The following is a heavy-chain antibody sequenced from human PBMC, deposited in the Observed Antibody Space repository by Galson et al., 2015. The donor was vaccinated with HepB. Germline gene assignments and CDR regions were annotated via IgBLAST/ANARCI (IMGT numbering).Heavy chain of an antibody. Sequence: SLRLSCAASGFTVSSNYMSWVRQAPGKGLEWVSVIYSGGSTYYADSVKGRFTISRDNSKNTLYLQMNSLRAEDTAVYYCARDAAYRGGMDVWGQGTTVTVSS. D-gene: IGHD3-16*02. V-gene: IGHV3-66*01. CDR1: GFTVSSNY. J-gene: IGHJ6*02. CDR2: IYSGGST. CDR3: ARDAAYRGGMDV.